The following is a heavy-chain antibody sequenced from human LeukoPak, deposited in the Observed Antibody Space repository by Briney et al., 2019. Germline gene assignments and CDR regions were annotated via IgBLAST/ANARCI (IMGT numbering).Heavy chain of an antibody. J-gene: IGHJ4*02. CDR3: ARGIAAVGTSPDYFDY. CDR2: IYYSGST. CDR1: GVSISSYY. D-gene: IGHD6-13*01. V-gene: IGHV4-59*01. Sequence: SETLSLTCTVFGVSISSYYWSWIRQSPGKGLEWIGYIYYSGSTDYNPSLKSRVTISVDTSKNRFSLKLSSVTAADTAVYYCARGIAAVGTSPDYFDYWGQGTLVTVSS.